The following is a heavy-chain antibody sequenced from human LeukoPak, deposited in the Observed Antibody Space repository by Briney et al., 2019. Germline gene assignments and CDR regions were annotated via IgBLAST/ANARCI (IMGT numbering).Heavy chain of an antibody. Sequence: SETLSLTCAVSGVSISTYHWTWIRQPPGEGLEWIGHIYNSGSTNYNPSLRGRVTISLDTSKNQVSLKLSSVTAADTAMYYCARKDGDGWGQGTLVTVSS. J-gene: IGHJ4*02. CDR1: GVSISTYH. CDR3: ARKDGDG. V-gene: IGHV4-59*01. CDR2: IYNSGST. D-gene: IGHD5-24*01.